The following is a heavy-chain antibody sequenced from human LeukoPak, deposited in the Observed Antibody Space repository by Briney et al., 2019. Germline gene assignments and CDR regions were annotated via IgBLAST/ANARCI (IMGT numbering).Heavy chain of an antibody. J-gene: IGHJ5*02. CDR1: GYTFTSYG. D-gene: IGHD2-2*01. CDR2: ISAYNGNT. CDR3: ARVAGGYCSSTSCYGGWFDP. V-gene: IGHV1-18*01. Sequence: ASVKVSCKASGYTFTSYGISWVRQAPGQGLEWMGWISAYNGNTNYAQKLQGRVTMTTDTSTSTAYMELRSLRSDDTAVYYCARVAGGYCSSTSCYGGWFDPCGQGTLVTVSS.